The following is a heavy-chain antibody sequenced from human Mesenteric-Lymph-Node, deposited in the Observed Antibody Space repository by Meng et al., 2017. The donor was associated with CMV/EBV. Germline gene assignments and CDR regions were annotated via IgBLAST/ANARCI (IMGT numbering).Heavy chain of an antibody. CDR1: GGPFSGYY. CDR2: INHSGST. CDR3: ARHQRWLKSEGGFNY. J-gene: IGHJ4*02. V-gene: IGHV4-34*01. D-gene: IGHD4-23*01. Sequence: QVWRQQWGAGLLKPSGTLSLTWAVYGGPFSGYYWSWIRQPPGKGLEWIGEINHSGSTNYNPSLKSRVTISVDTSKNQFSLKLSSVTAADTAVYYCARHQRWLKSEGGFNYWGQGTLVTVSS.